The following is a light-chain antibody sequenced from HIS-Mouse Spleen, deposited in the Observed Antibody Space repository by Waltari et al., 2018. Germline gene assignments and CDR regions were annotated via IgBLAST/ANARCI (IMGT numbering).Light chain of an antibody. CDR1: NLGSKS. Sequence: SYVLTQPPSVSVAPGKTARITCGGNNLGSKSLPWYQQKPGQAPVLVVYDDSDRPSGIPERFSGSNAGNTATLTISRVEAGDEADYYCQVWDSSSDHPYVFGTGTKVTVL. CDR3: QVWDSSSDHPYV. V-gene: IGLV3-21*03. CDR2: DDS. J-gene: IGLJ1*01.